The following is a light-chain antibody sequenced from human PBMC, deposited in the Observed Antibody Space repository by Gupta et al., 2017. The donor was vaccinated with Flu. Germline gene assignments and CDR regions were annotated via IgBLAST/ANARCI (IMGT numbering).Light chain of an antibody. J-gene: IGKJ2*01. CDR1: QSVFWDSDKKNY. V-gene: IGKV4-1*01. CDR2: WSS. Sequence: DIVMTQSPEYLAVSLGGRATINCKSSQSVFWDSDKKNYLAWYQQKPGQPPKVLFYWSSTRESGVPDRFGGSGSATDFTLTISSLQAEDVAVYYCQQYYRSPYTFGQGTKLEI. CDR3: QQYYRSPYT.